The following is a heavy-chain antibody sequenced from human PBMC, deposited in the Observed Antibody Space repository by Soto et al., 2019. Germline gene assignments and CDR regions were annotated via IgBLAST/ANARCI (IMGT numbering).Heavy chain of an antibody. CDR1: GFTSDDYA. CDR3: AKDIASSPFYLDY. CDR2: ISWKSGSV. D-gene: IGHD2-2*01. Sequence: VELVESGGGLVQPGSSLRLSCAASGFTSDDYAMHWVRQAPGKGLEWVSGISWKSGSVDYADSVKGRFTISRDNAKNSLYLQMNSLRAVDTALYFCAKDIASSPFYLDYWGQGTLVTVSS. J-gene: IGHJ4*02. V-gene: IGHV3-9*02.